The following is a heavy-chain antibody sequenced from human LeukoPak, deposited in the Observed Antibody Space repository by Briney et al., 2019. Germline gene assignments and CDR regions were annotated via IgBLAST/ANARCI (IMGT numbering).Heavy chain of an antibody. V-gene: IGHV4-4*07. J-gene: IGHJ5*02. CDR3: ARVYDFWSGFNWFDP. CDR2: IFTSGST. CDR1: GGSISSYY. D-gene: IGHD3-3*01. Sequence: PSETLSLTCTVSGGSISSYYWSWIRQPAGKGLEWIGRIFTSGSTNYNPSLKSRVTMSVDTSKNQRSLKLSSVTAADTAVYYCARVYDFWSGFNWFDPWGQGTLVTVSS.